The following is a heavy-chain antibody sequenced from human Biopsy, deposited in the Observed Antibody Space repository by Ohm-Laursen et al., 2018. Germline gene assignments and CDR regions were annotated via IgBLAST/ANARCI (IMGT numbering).Heavy chain of an antibody. CDR2: VNPKKGDT. Sequence: ASVKVSCKTTGYTFTDDQIHWVREAPGQGLEWMGLVNPKKGDTRYAQKFQGRVTMTSDVSVATAYMELTGLASDDTAVYFCSREQHYYSAWGQGTLVTVSS. V-gene: IGHV1-2*06. D-gene: IGHD2-21*02. CDR3: SREQHYYSA. CDR1: GYTFTDDQ. J-gene: IGHJ5*02.